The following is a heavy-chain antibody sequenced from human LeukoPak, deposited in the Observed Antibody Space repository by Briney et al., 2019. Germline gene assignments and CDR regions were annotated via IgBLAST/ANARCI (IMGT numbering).Heavy chain of an antibody. CDR1: GFTFSSYG. J-gene: IGHJ6*02. CDR3: AKDLVAAADYYYYYGMDV. CDR2: ISYDGSNK. Sequence: GGSLRHSCAASGFTFSSYGMHWVRQAPGKGLEWVAVISYDGSNKYYADSVKGRFTISRDNSKNTLYLQMNSLRAEDTAVYYCAKDLVAAADYYYYYGMDVWGQGTTVTVSS. V-gene: IGHV3-30*18. D-gene: IGHD6-13*01.